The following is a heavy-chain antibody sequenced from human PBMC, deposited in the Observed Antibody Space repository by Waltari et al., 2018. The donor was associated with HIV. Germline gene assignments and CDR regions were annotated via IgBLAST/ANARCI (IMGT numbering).Heavy chain of an antibody. CDR3: ARDYGSGSYYNY. CDR1: GFNFADNG. V-gene: IGHV3-20*04. CDR2: INWNGGST. D-gene: IGHD3-10*01. J-gene: IGHJ4*02. Sequence: EVQLVESGGGVVRPGGSLRLSCAASGFNFADNGMSWVRQAPGKGLEWVSGINWNGGSTGYADSVKGRFTISRDNAKNSLYLQMNSLRAEDTALYYCARDYGSGSYYNYWGQGTLVTVSS.